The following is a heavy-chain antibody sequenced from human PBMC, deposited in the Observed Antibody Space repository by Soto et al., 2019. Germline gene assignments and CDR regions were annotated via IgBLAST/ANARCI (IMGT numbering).Heavy chain of an antibody. CDR2: IIPIFGTA. Sequence: QVQLVQSGAEVKKPGSSVKVSCKASGGTFSSYAISWVRQAPGQGLEWMGGIIPIFGTANYAQKFQGRVTITADESTSTAYMELGSLRSEETAVYYCAGEGGGDYVWGSYRSRWFDPWGQGTLVTVSS. V-gene: IGHV1-69*01. CDR1: GGTFSSYA. CDR3: AGEGGGDYVWGSYRSRWFDP. J-gene: IGHJ5*02. D-gene: IGHD3-16*02.